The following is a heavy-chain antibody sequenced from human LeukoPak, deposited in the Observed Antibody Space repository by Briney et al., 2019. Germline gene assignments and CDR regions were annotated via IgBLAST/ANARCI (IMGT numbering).Heavy chain of an antibody. D-gene: IGHD3-9*01. CDR3: ARFAEYYDILTGYSPLYYFDY. CDR2: IKQDGSEK. V-gene: IGHV3-7*05. J-gene: IGHJ4*02. Sequence: GGSLRLSCAASGFTFSRYWMSWVRQAPGKGLEWVAKIKQDGSEKYCVDSVKDRFTISRDNAKNSLYLQMNSLRAEDTAVYYCARFAEYYDILTGYSPLYYFDYWGQGTLVTVSS. CDR1: GFTFSRYW.